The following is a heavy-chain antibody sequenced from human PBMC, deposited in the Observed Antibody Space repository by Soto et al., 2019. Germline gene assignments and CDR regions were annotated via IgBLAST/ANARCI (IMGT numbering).Heavy chain of an antibody. J-gene: IGHJ4*02. Sequence: XSGKVSCKASGASFASLGFIWVRQSPGQGLEWLGWISAYNGNTHYAQKVRDRVTLTTDTSTNTAYMELRSLTSDDTAVYYCARDQESITDRILQYWGQGTRVTVSS. CDR1: GASFASLG. V-gene: IGHV1-18*01. CDR3: ARDQESITDRILQY. D-gene: IGHD3-10*01. CDR2: ISAYNGNT.